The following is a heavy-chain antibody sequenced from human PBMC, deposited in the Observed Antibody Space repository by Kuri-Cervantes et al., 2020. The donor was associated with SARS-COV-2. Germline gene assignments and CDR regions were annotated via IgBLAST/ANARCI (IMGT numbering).Heavy chain of an antibody. D-gene: IGHD1-7*01. CDR1: GFIFSNCA. J-gene: IGHJ4*02. V-gene: IGHV3-23*01. CDR3: AKDSGITGTTSYFDY. Sequence: GGSLRLSCAAAGFIFSNCAMNWARQAPGKGLEWVSAISGSGGSTYYADSVKGRFTISRDNSKNTLYLQMNSLRAEDTAVYYCAKDSGITGTTSYFDYWGQGTLVTVSS. CDR2: ISGSGGST.